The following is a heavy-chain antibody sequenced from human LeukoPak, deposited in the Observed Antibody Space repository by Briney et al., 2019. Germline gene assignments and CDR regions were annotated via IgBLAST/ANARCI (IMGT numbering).Heavy chain of an antibody. CDR3: AKWGDYDILTGYYVSDF. Sequence: GGSLRLSCAASGLIFRNYAMSWVRQAPGKGLEWVSAITGSGDTTYYADSVKGRFTISRDNSKNTLYVEMNTPRAEDTAVYYCAKWGDYDILTGYYVSDFWGQGTLVTVSS. CDR2: ITGSGDTT. V-gene: IGHV3-23*01. J-gene: IGHJ4*02. D-gene: IGHD3-9*01. CDR1: GLIFRNYA.